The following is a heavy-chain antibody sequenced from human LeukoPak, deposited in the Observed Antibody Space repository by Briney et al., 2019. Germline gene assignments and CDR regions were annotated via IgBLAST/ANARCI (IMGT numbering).Heavy chain of an antibody. Sequence: GGSLRLSCAASGFLFSNYWMSWVRQAPGKGLEWVSVIYSGGSTYYADSVKGRFTISRDNSKNTLYLQMNSLRAEDTAVYYCARGRTTLYSDYYYGMDVWGQGTTVTVSS. CDR2: IYSGGST. V-gene: IGHV3-53*01. CDR3: ARGRTTLYSDYYYGMDV. CDR1: GFLFSNYW. D-gene: IGHD2/OR15-2a*01. J-gene: IGHJ6*02.